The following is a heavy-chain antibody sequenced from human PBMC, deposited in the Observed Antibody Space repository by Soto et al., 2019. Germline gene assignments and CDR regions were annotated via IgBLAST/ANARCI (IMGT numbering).Heavy chain of an antibody. J-gene: IGHJ2*01. D-gene: IGHD3-22*01. Sequence: QVTLKESGPVLVKPTETLTLTCTVSGFSLSNARMGVSWIRQPPGKALEWLAHIFSNDEKSYSTSLKSRLTISKDTAKSQVVSTRTTRDPVDTATYYCARGGMDYDSLDGWYFDRWGRGTLVTVSS. V-gene: IGHV2-26*01. CDR2: IFSNDEK. CDR3: ARGGMDYDSLDGWYFDR. CDR1: GFSLSNARMG.